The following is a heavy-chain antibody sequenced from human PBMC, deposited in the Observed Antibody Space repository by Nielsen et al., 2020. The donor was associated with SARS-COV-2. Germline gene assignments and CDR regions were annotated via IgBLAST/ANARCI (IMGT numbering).Heavy chain of an antibody. V-gene: IGHV1-69*13. CDR3: ARRYSSGRGMYYFDY. J-gene: IGHJ4*02. Sequence: SVKVSCKASGGTFSSYAISWVRQAPGQGLEWMGGIIPIFGTANYAQRFQGRVTITADESTSTAYMELSSLRSEDTAVYYCARRYSSGRGMYYFDYWGQGTLVTVSS. CDR2: IIPIFGTA. D-gene: IGHD6-19*01. CDR1: GGTFSSYA.